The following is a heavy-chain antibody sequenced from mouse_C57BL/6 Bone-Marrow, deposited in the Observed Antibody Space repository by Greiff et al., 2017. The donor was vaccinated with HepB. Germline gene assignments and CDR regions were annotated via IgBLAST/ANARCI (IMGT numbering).Heavy chain of an antibody. V-gene: IGHV5-6*01. CDR3: ARPPITTVVPWYFDV. J-gene: IGHJ1*03. CDR1: GFTFSSYG. Sequence: EVQLQQSGGDLVKPGGSLKLSCAASGFTFSSYGMSWVRQTPDKRLEWVATISSGGSYTYYPDSVKGRFTIYRDNAKNTVYLQMSSLKSEDTAMYYSARPPITTVVPWYFDVWGTGTTVTVSS. D-gene: IGHD1-1*01. CDR2: ISSGGSYT.